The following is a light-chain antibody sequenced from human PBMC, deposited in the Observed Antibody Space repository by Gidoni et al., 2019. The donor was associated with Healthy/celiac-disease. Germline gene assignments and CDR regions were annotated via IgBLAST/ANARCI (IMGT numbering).Light chain of an antibody. CDR2: AAS. Sequence: DIQMTQSPSSLSASVGDRVTITCRASPSISSYLNWYQQKPGKAPKLLIYAASSLQSGVPSRFSGSGSGTDFTLTISSLQPEDFATYYCQQSYSTPPGFGGGTKVEIK. CDR3: QQSYSTPPG. V-gene: IGKV1-39*01. CDR1: PSISSY. J-gene: IGKJ4*01.